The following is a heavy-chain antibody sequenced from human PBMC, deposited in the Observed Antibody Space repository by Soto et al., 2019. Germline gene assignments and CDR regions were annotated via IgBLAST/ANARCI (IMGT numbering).Heavy chain of an antibody. D-gene: IGHD3-22*01. CDR3: ARVRYSDNSGVDY. J-gene: IGHJ4*02. CDR1: GGSISSDDSY. V-gene: IGHV4-30-4*01. CDR2: IYYTGST. Sequence: KPSETLSLTCTVSGGSISSDDSYWSWIRQPPGKGLEWIGYIYYTGSTYYNPSLKSRVTISADTSKNQFSLNLNSVTAADTAVYYCARVRYSDNSGVDYWGQGTLVTVSS.